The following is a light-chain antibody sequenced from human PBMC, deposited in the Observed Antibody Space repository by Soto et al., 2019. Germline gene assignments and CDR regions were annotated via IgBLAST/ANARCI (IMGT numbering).Light chain of an antibody. CDR1: QSVNSNF. V-gene: IGKV3-20*01. J-gene: IGKJ2*01. CDR2: GAS. Sequence: EIVLTQSPGTLSLSPGERATRSFRASQSVNSNFLAWYQQKPGQDPRHLIYGASIRAAGVPDSLSGSGSGTDFALTISRLEPEDYAVYFCQQYGTSPHAFGQGTKLESK. CDR3: QQYGTSPHA.